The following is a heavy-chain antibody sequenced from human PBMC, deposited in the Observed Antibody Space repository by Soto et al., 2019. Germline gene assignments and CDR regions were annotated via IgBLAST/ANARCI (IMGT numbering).Heavy chain of an antibody. V-gene: IGHV4-4*02. Sequence: PSETLSLTCAVSSDSISRSHWLTWVRQPPEKGLEWLGEINHSGSAYYNPSLKSRVTISVDTSNNQFSLKLSSVTAADTAVYYCAISRRYGDEYFDYWGQGTLVTVSS. J-gene: IGHJ4*02. CDR2: INHSGSA. D-gene: IGHD4-17*01. CDR1: SDSISRSHW. CDR3: AISRRYGDEYFDY.